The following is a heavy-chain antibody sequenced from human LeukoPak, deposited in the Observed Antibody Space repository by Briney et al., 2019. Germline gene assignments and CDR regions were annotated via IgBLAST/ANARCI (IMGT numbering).Heavy chain of an antibody. D-gene: IGHD3-10*01. V-gene: IGHV1-8*02. CDR3: ARNNYYGSRREVNWFDP. CDR1: GGTFSSYA. J-gene: IGHJ5*02. Sequence: ASVKVSCKASGGTFSSYAISWVRQATGQGLEWMGWMNPNSGNTGYSQKFQGRVTMTRNTSISTAYMELSSLRSEDTAVYYCARNNYYGSRREVNWFDPWGQGTLVTVSS. CDR2: MNPNSGNT.